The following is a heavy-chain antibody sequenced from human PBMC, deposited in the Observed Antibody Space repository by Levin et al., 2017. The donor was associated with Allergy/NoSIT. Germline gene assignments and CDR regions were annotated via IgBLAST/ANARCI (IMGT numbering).Heavy chain of an antibody. J-gene: IGHJ5*02. V-gene: IGHV3-48*02. D-gene: IGHD3-16*01. CDR2: ISSSSSTI. CDR3: ARDWGDP. Sequence: GALRLSCRASGLTFSSYNMNWVRQAPGKGLEWVAYISSSSSTIYYADSVKGRFTISRDNAKNSLYLQMNSLRDEDTAVYYCARDWGDPWGQGTLVTVSS. CDR1: GLTFSSYN.